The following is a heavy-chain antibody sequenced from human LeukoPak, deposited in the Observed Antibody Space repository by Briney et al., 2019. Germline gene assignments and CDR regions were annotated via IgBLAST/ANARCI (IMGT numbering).Heavy chain of an antibody. J-gene: IGHJ6*02. CDR3: ARPGVVDTAMASTYYYYYGMDV. D-gene: IGHD5-18*01. CDR2: IWYDGSNK. CDR1: GFTFSSYG. Sequence: GGSLRLSCAASGFTFSSYGMHWVRQAPGKGLEWVAVIWYDGSNKYYADSVKGRFTTSRDNSKNTLYLQMNSLRAEDTAVYYCARPGVVDTAMASTYYYYYGMDVWGQGTTVTVSS. V-gene: IGHV3-33*01.